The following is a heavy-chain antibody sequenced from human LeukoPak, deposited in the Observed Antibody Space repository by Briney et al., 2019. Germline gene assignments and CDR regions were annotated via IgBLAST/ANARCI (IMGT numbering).Heavy chain of an antibody. CDR1: GFTFSSYA. D-gene: IGHD2-15*01. CDR3: AKVGYCSGGSCYYPPSDFDY. CDR2: ISGSGGST. Sequence: GGSLRLSCAASGFTFSSYAMSWVRQAPGKGREWVSAISGSGGSTYYADSVKGRFTISRDNSKNTLYLQMNSLRAEDTAVYYCAKVGYCSGGSCYYPPSDFDYWGQGTLVTVSS. V-gene: IGHV3-23*01. J-gene: IGHJ4*02.